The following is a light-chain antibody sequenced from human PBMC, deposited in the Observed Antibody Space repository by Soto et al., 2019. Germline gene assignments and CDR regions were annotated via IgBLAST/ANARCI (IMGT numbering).Light chain of an antibody. CDR1: SGSVSTSYY. CDR3: LLFMSSATWV. V-gene: IGLV8-61*01. Sequence: QTVVTQEPSLSVSPGGTITLTCGLSSGSVSTSYYPNWYQQTPGQPPRTLIYNTTRRSSGVPERFSGSILGNKAALTITGAQADDESVYYCLLFMSSATWVFGGGTKLTVL. CDR2: NTT. J-gene: IGLJ3*02.